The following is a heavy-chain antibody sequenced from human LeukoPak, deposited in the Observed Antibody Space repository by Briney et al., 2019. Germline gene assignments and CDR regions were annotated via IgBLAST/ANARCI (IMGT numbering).Heavy chain of an antibody. CDR1: GFTFSSYA. V-gene: IGHV3-23*01. D-gene: IGHD2-15*01. CDR3: AKFADCSGGSCYRNFDY. CDR2: VSVSGGHTYT. Sequence: PGGSLRLSCAAPGFTFSSYAMSWVRQAPGKGLEGVSTVSVSGGHTYTYYADSVKGRFTISRDNSKNTLYLQMKSLRAEDTAVYYCAKFADCSGGSCYRNFDYWGQGTLVTVSS. J-gene: IGHJ4*02.